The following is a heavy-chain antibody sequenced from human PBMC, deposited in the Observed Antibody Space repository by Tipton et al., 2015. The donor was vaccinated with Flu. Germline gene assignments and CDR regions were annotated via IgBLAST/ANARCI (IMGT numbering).Heavy chain of an antibody. CDR3: VRVVNWNSSPWYWYFDL. CDR1: GGSISSGSYY. CDR2: IYTSGST. J-gene: IGHJ2*01. D-gene: IGHD1-7*01. V-gene: IGHV4-61*02. Sequence: TLSLTCTVSGGSISSGSYYWSWIRQPAGKGLEWIGRIYTSGSTNYNPSLKSRVTISVDTSKNQFSLKLSSVTAADTAVFYCVRVVNWNSSPWYWYFDLWGRGTLVTVSS.